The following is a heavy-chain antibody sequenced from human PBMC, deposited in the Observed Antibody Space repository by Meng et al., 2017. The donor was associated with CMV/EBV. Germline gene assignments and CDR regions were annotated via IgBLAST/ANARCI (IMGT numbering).Heavy chain of an antibody. CDR3: ASYYYDSSGYYPPWMYYFDY. CDR2: IYYSGST. Sequence: GDYDWSWIRQPPGKGLEWIGYIYYSGSTYYNPSLKSRVTISVDTSKNQFSLKLSSVTAADTAVYYCASYYYDSSGYYPPWMYYFDYWGQGTLVTVSS. J-gene: IGHJ4*02. CDR1: GDYD. V-gene: IGHV4-30-4*01. D-gene: IGHD3-22*01.